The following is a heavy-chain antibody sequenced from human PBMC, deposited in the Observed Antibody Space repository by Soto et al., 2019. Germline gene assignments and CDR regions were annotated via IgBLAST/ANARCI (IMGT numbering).Heavy chain of an antibody. Sequence: EVQLLESGGGLVHPGGSLRLSCAASGFTFSSYAMSWVRQAPGKGLEWVSTISDSGGSTYYADSVKGRFTISRDNSKNTLYLQMNSLRAEDTAEYYCAKDRKYSNSLRYFEYWGQGTPVTVSS. CDR2: ISDSGGST. V-gene: IGHV3-23*01. CDR3: AKDRKYSNSLRYFEY. D-gene: IGHD6-6*01. J-gene: IGHJ4*02. CDR1: GFTFSSYA.